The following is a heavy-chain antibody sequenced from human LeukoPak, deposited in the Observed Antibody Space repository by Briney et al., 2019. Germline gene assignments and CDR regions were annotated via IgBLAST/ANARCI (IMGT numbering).Heavy chain of an antibody. D-gene: IGHD6-13*01. CDR1: GFTVSSTY. V-gene: IGHV3-66*02. J-gene: IGHJ6*03. CDR2: IYSGGST. Sequence: PGGSLRLSCAPSGFTVSSTYMSWVRQAPGEGLEWVSVIYSGGSTYYQDSVKGRFTISSDNSKNTLYLQMNSLRAEDTAVYYCARDYSSSYYMDVWGKGTTVTVSS. CDR3: ARDYSSSYYMDV.